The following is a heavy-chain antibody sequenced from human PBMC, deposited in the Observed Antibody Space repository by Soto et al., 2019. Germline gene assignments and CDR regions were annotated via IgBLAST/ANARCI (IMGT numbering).Heavy chain of an antibody. CDR3: ARVESSSWYLGEFDY. J-gene: IGHJ4*02. Sequence: PSETLSLTCTVSGGSISSGDYYWSWIRQPPGKGPEWIGYIYYSGSTYYNPSLKSRVTISVDTSKNQFSLKLSSVTAADTAVYYCARVESSSWYLGEFDYWGQGTLVTVSS. V-gene: IGHV4-30-4*01. CDR2: IYYSGST. CDR1: GGSISSGDYY. D-gene: IGHD6-13*01.